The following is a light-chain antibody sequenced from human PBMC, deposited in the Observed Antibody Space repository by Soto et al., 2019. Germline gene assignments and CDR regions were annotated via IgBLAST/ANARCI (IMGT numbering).Light chain of an antibody. J-gene: IGLJ2*01. CDR3: SSYTRSSALVL. V-gene: IGLV2-14*01. CDR1: SSDVGGYNY. Sequence: QSALTQPASVSGSPGQSITISCTGTSSDVGGYNYVSWYQQHPGKAPKLMIYEVTNRPAGVSSRFSGSQSGNTASLTISGLHAEDEADYYCSSYTRSSALVLFGGGTKLTVL. CDR2: EVT.